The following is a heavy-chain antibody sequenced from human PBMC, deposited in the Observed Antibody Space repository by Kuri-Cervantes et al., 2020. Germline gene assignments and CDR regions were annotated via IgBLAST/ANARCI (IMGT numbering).Heavy chain of an antibody. CDR3: ARQLGSDNPAEYFQH. D-gene: IGHD3-10*01. Sequence: GESLKISCAASGFTFSSYGMHWVRQAPGKGLEWVAVISYDGSNKYYADSVKGRFTISRDNSKNTLYLQMNSLRAEDTAVYYCARQLGSDNPAEYFQHWGQGTLVTVSS. V-gene: IGHV3-30*03. CDR1: GFTFSSYG. J-gene: IGHJ1*01. CDR2: ISYDGSNK.